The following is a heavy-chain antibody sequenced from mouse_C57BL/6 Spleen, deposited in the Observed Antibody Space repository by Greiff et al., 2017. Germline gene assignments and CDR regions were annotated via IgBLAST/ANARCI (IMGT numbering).Heavy chain of an antibody. CDR2: ISDGGSYT. CDR1: GFTFSSYA. CDR3: ARGLDGFDY. D-gene: IGHD2-3*01. J-gene: IGHJ2*01. V-gene: IGHV5-4*03. Sequence: EVKLVESGGGLVKPGGSLKLSCAASGFTFSSYAMSWVRQTPEKRLEWVATISDGGSYTYYPDNVKGRFTISRDNAKNNLYLQMSHLKSEDTAMYYCARGLDGFDYWGQGTTLTVSS.